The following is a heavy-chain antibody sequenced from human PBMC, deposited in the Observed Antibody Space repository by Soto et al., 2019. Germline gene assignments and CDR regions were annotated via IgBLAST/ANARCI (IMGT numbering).Heavy chain of an antibody. CDR2: INPNSGGT. V-gene: IGHV1-2*02. CDR3: ARVTYYYDSSGSLFDY. D-gene: IGHD3-22*01. Sequence: ASVKVSCKASGYTFTGYYMHWVRQAPGQGLEWMGWINPNSGGTNYAQKFQGRVTMTRDTSISTAYMELSRLRSDDTAVYYCARVTYYYDSSGSLFDYWGQGTLVTVSS. J-gene: IGHJ4*02. CDR1: GYTFTGYY.